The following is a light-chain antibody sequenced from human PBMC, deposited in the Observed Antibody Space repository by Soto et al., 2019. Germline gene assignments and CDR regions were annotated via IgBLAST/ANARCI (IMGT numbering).Light chain of an antibody. Sequence: QSVLTQPASVSGSPGQSITISCTGTSSDVGGYNLVSWFQQHPGKVPQLIIFEVSSRPSGISSRFSGSKSGNTASLTISGLQAEDEADYYCSSYTVYSTLVFGSGTKATVL. CDR2: EVS. CDR1: SSDVGGYNL. V-gene: IGLV2-14*01. J-gene: IGLJ1*01. CDR3: SSYTVYSTLV.